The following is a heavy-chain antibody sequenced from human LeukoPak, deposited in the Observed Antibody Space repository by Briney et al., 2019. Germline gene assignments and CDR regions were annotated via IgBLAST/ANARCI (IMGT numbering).Heavy chain of an antibody. V-gene: IGHV4-34*01. CDR1: GGSISSYY. CDR3: ARTGYCSSTSCYIFRRGNAFDI. CDR2: INHSGST. D-gene: IGHD2-2*02. J-gene: IGHJ3*02. Sequence: SETLSLTCAVSGGSISSYYWSWIRQPPGKGLEWIGEINHSGSTNYNPSLKSRVTISIDTSKNQFSLKLSSVTAADTAVYYCARTGYCSSTSCYIFRRGNAFDIWGQGTMVTVSS.